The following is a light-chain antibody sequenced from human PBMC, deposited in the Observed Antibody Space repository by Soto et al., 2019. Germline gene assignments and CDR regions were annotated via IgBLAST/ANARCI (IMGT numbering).Light chain of an antibody. CDR1: SSNIGAGSD. V-gene: IGLV1-40*01. J-gene: IGLJ1*01. CDR3: QSYDSSLSGYV. CDR2: ANN. Sequence: QSVLTQPPSVSGAPGQRVTVSCTGSSSNIGAGSDVHWYQQLPGTAPKLLIFANNNRPSGVPDRFSGSKSGTSASLAITGLQADDEADYYCQSYDSSLSGYVFGTGTKVTVL.